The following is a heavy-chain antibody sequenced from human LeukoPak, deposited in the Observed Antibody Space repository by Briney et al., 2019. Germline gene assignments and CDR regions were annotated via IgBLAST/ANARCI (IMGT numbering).Heavy chain of an antibody. V-gene: IGHV1-69*04. D-gene: IGHD6-13*01. CDR2: IIPIFGIA. CDR1: GGTFSSYA. J-gene: IGHJ5*02. CDR3: ARDGIAARFDP. Sequence: GASVKVSCKASGGTFSSYAISWVRQAPGQGLEWMGRIIPIFGIANYAQKFQGRVTITADKSTSTAYMELSSLRSEDTAVYYCARDGIAARFDPWGQGTLVTVSS.